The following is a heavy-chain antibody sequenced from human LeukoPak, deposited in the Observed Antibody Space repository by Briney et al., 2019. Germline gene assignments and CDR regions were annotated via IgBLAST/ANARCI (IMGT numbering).Heavy chain of an antibody. CDR3: ASVSSWRTPFAFDI. CDR1: GFTFSSYE. D-gene: IGHD6-13*01. Sequence: GGSLRLSCAASGFTFSSYEMNWVRQAPGKGLEWVSVIYSGGSTYYADSVKGRFTISRDNSKNTLYLQMNSLRAEDTAVYYCASVSSWRTPFAFDIWGQGTMVTVSS. J-gene: IGHJ3*02. V-gene: IGHV3-66*01. CDR2: IYSGGST.